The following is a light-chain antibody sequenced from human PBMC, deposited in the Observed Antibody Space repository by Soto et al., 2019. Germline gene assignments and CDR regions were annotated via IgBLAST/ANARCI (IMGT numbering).Light chain of an antibody. V-gene: IGKV3-20*01. CDR3: QQYGSSPT. Sequence: EIVFTQSPGNLSLSPGERATLSCRASQSVSSNYLAWYQQKPGQAPRLLIYGASSRATGIPDRFSGSGSGTDFTLTISRLEPEDFAVYYCQQYGSSPTLGQGTKVDIK. CDR2: GAS. CDR1: QSVSSNY. J-gene: IGKJ1*01.